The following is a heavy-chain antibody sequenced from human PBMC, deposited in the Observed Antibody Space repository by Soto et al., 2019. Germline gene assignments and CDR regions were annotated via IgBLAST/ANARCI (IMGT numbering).Heavy chain of an antibody. CDR2: ISSSSDDI. CDR1: GFSFSDYS. V-gene: IGHV3-48*02. J-gene: IGHJ4*02. CDR3: ARLPKGSLVTA. Sequence: ASGFSFSDYSMNWVRQAPGKGLQWISYISSSSDDIHYADSVKGRFTVSRDNAKNALFLQMNSLRDDDTAIYYCARLPKGSLVTAWGQGTQVTVSS. D-gene: IGHD2-21*02.